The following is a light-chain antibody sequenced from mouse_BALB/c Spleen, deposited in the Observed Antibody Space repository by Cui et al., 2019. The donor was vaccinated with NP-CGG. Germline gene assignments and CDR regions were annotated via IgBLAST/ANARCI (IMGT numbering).Light chain of an antibody. J-gene: IGLJ1*01. CDR2: GTN. Sequence: QAVVTQASALTTSPGETVTLTCRSSAGAVTSNNFANWVQEKPDQLFTGLIGGTNNRAPGVPARFSGSLIGDKAALTITGAQTEDEAIYFCALWYSNHWVFGGGTKLTVL. CDR1: AGAVTSNNF. V-gene: IGLV1*01. CDR3: ALWYSNHWV.